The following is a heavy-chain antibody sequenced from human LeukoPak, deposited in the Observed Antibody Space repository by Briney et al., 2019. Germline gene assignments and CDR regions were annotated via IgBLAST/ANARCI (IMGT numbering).Heavy chain of an antibody. J-gene: IGHJ4*02. Sequence: HPGGSLRLSCAASGFTFSSYGMHWVRQAPGKGLEWVAVISYDGSNKYYADSVKGRFTISRDNSKNTLYLQVNSLRAEDTAVYYCAKAPLRFLEWLLDYWGQGTLVTVSS. CDR2: ISYDGSNK. CDR1: GFTFSSYG. V-gene: IGHV3-30*18. CDR3: AKAPLRFLEWLLDY. D-gene: IGHD3-3*01.